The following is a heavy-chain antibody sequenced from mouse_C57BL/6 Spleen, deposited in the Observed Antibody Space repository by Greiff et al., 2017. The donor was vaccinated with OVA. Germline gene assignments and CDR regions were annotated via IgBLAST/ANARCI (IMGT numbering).Heavy chain of an antibody. CDR2: IRNKANGYTT. CDR1: GFTFTDYY. D-gene: IGHD2-4*01. CDR3: ARYIYDYPPYWYFDV. Sequence: EVKLMESGGGLVQPGGSLSLSCAASGFTFTDYYMSWVRQPPGKALEWLGFIRNKANGYTTEYSASVKGRFTISRDNSQSILYLQMNALRAEDSATYYCARYIYDYPPYWYFDVWGTGTTVTVSS. V-gene: IGHV7-3*01. J-gene: IGHJ1*03.